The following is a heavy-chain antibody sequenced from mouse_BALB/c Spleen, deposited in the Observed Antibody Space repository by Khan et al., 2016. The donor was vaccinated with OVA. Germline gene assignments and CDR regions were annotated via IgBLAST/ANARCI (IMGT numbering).Heavy chain of an antibody. Sequence: QVQLQQPGAELVKAGASVKMSCKASGYTFTSYWMHWVKQRLGQGLVRFAETNPTNGRTYYNEKFKRKATLTIDKSSSAAYLLLRGPTFEDAAVYYCARSTKVVATYFNYWGQGTTLTDSS. D-gene: IGHD1-1*01. J-gene: IGHJ2*01. V-gene: IGHV1S81*02. CDR3: ARSTKVVATYFNY. CDR2: TNPTNGRT. CDR1: GYTFTSYW.